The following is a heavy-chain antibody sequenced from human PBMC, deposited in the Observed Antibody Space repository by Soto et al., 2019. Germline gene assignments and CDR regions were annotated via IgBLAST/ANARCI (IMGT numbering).Heavy chain of an antibody. Sequence: ASVKVSCKASGGTFSSYAISWVRQAPGQGLEWMGGIIPIFGTANYAQKFQGRVTITADESTSTAYMELSSLRSEDTAVYYCARTVVAAIDSITNWFDPWGQGTLVTVSS. J-gene: IGHJ5*02. D-gene: IGHD2-15*01. CDR2: IIPIFGTA. CDR3: ARTVVAAIDSITNWFDP. CDR1: GGTFSSYA. V-gene: IGHV1-69*13.